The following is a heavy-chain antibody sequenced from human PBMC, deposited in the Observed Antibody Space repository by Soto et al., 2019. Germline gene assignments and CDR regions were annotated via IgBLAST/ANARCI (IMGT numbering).Heavy chain of an antibody. CDR3: ARIVRHYYGSGSYSLQYYYYYYGMDV. V-gene: IGHV2-70*01. D-gene: IGHD3-10*01. Sequence: ESGPTLVNPTQTLTLTCTFSGFSLSTSGMCVSWIRQPPGKALEWLALIDWDDDKYYSTSLKTRLTISKDTSKNQVVLTMTNMDPVDTATYYCARIVRHYYGSGSYSLQYYYYYYGMDVWGQGTTVTVSS. CDR1: GFSLSTSGMC. CDR2: IDWDDDK. J-gene: IGHJ6*02.